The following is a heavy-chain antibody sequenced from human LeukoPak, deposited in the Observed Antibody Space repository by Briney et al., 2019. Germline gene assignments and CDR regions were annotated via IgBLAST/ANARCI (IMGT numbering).Heavy chain of an antibody. CDR1: GFTVSSNY. CDR3: ASETRVTSLGY. V-gene: IGHV3-66*02. J-gene: IGHJ4*02. D-gene: IGHD4-17*01. CDR2: IYSGGST. Sequence: GGSLRLSCAASGFTVSSNYMSWVRQATGKGLEWVSVIYSGGSTYYADSVKGRFDISRDNSKNTLYLQMNSLRAEDTAVYYCASETRVTSLGYWGQGTLVTVSS.